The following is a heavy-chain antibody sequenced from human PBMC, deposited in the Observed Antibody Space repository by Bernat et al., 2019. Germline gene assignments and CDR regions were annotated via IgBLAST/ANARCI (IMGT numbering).Heavy chain of an antibody. CDR2: INAGNGNT. CDR1: GYTFTSYA. D-gene: IGHD2-8*01. V-gene: IGHV1-3*01. CDR3: ARALMVPGRPPWFDP. J-gene: IGHJ5*02. Sequence: QVQLVQSGAEVKKPGASVKVSCKASGYTFTSYAMHWVRQAPGQRLEWMGWINAGNGNTKYSQKLQGRVTITSDKYASTAYMELRSLRSEDKAVYCWARALMVPGRPPWFDPGGQGNLVTVSS.